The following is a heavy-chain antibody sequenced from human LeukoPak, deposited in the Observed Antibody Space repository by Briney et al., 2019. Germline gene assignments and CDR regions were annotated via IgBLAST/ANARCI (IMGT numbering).Heavy chain of an antibody. D-gene: IGHD3-3*01. CDR2: MNPNSGNT. CDR1: GYTFTSYD. J-gene: IGHJ4*02. V-gene: IGHV1-8*01. Sequence: GASVKVSCKASGYTFTSYDINWVRQATGQGLEWMGWMNPNSGNTGYAQKFRGRVTMTRNTSISTAYIELSTLRAEDTAVAYGARGSDFWSGYMAYFDYWGKGTLVPVSS. CDR3: ARGSDFWSGYMAYFDY.